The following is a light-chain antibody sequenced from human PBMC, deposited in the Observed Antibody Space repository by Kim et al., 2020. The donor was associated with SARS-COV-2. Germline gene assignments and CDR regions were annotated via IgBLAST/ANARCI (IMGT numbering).Light chain of an antibody. Sequence: DIQMTQSPSTLSASVGDRVTITCRASQSISDWLAWYQQKPGKAPKLLIYKASSLESEVPSRFSGSGSGTEFTLTINSLQPDDFATYYCQQYNSNSTFGQGTKMCIK. J-gene: IGKJ1*01. CDR2: KAS. V-gene: IGKV1-5*03. CDR1: QSISDW. CDR3: QQYNSNST.